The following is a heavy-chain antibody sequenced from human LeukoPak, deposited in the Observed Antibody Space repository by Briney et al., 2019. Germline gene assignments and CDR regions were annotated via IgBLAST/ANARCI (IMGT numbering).Heavy chain of an antibody. CDR3: ARDHSIAAAGTVDY. V-gene: IGHV3-30*04. D-gene: IGHD6-13*01. CDR2: ISYDGSTK. CDR1: GFTFSSYA. J-gene: IGHJ4*02. Sequence: PGGSLRLSCAASGFTFSSYAMHWVRQAPGKGLEGVALISYDGSTKHYADSVKGRFTISRDNAKNSLYLQMNSLRAEDTAVYYCARDHSIAAAGTVDYWGQGTLVTVSS.